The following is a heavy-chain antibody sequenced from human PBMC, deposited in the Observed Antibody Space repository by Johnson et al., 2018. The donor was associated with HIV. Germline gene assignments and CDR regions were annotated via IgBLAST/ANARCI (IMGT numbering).Heavy chain of an antibody. CDR3: ARGHSGSYYYDAFDI. CDR2: ISNNGDST. J-gene: IGHJ3*02. V-gene: IGHV3-64*01. Sequence: VHLVESGGGLVQPGGSLRLSCAASGFTFSSYAMHWVRQTPGKGLEYFSAISNNGDSTYYANSVKDRFTISRDNSKNTLYLQMGSLRAEDMAVYYCARGHSGSYYYDAFDIWGQGTIVTVSS. CDR1: GFTFSSYA. D-gene: IGHD1-26*01.